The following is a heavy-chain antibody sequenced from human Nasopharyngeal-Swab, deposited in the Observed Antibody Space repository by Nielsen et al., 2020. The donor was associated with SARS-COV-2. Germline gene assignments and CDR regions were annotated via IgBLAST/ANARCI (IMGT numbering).Heavy chain of an antibody. J-gene: IGHJ5*02. CDR3: ARGGGYSYGTWGWFDP. D-gene: IGHD5-18*01. V-gene: IGHV4-31*02. Sequence: WIRQPPGKGLEWIGYIYCSGSTYYNPSLKSRVTISVDTSKNQFSLKLSSVTAADTAVYYCARGGGYSYGTWGWFDPWGQGTLVTVSS. CDR2: IYCSGST.